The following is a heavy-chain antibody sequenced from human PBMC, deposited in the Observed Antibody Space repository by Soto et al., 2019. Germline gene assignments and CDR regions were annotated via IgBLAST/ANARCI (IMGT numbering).Heavy chain of an antibody. Sequence: EVQLVESGGGLVQPGGSLRLSCAASGFTFTGNWMHWVRQGPGKGLVWVARINRDGTATTYADSVTGRFTISRDNCKNSLNLQMNSLGAEDTAVYYCATVGTGSYDWFAPWGQGTMVTVSS. J-gene: IGHJ5*02. V-gene: IGHV3-74*01. D-gene: IGHD1-26*01. CDR3: ATVGTGSYDWFAP. CDR2: INRDGTAT. CDR1: GFTFTGNW.